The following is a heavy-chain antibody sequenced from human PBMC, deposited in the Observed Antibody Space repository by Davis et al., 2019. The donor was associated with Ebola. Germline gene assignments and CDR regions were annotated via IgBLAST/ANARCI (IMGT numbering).Heavy chain of an antibody. CDR3: ARDWRGRGRHTAMVPNDY. J-gene: IGHJ4*02. CDR2: ISSSGSTI. V-gene: IGHV3-11*01. Sequence: PGGFLRLSCAASGFTFSDYYMSWIRQAPGKGLEWVSYISSSGSTIYYADSVKGRFTISRDNAKNSLYLQMNSLRAEDTAVYYCARDWRGRGRHTAMVPNDYWGQGTLVTVSS. CDR1: GFTFSDYY. D-gene: IGHD5-18*01.